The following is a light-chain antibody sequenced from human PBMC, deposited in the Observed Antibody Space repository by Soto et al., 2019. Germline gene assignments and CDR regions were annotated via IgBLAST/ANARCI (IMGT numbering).Light chain of an antibody. V-gene: IGKV1-5*01. J-gene: IGKJ2*01. CDR1: QSISNY. CDR3: QQYGSYSYP. CDR2: DAS. Sequence: DIQMTQSPSTLCASVGDRVSITCRASQSISNYLAWYQQKPGQAPKLLVYDASSLESGVPSRFSGGGSGTDFTLTISSQQPDDCATYSCQQYGSYSYPFGQGTKLEIK.